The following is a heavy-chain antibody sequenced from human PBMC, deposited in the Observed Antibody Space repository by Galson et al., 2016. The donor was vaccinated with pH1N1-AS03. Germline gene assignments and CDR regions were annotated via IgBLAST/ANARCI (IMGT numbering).Heavy chain of an antibody. J-gene: IGHJ3*02. D-gene: IGHD2-15*01. V-gene: IGHV3-7*01. Sequence: SLRLSCAGSGFTFSSYWMQWVRQAPGKGLEWVATIQQGGGRKSYLDSVKGRFTVSRDNAKNSMYLQLNSLSVEDTAVYYCARGRYSGFDIWGQGAKVTVSS. CDR1: GFTFSSYW. CDR3: ARGRYSGFDI. CDR2: IQQGGGRK.